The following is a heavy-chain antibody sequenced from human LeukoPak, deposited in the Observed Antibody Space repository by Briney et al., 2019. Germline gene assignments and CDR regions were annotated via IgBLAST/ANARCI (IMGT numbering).Heavy chain of an antibody. Sequence: GGSLRLSCAASGFTFSSYGMHWARQAPGKGLEWVAVIWYDESNKYYPDSVQGRFTISRDNSKNTLYLQVNSLRAEDTAVYYCARDRSMSGWYIDLWGRGTLVTVSS. V-gene: IGHV3-33*01. D-gene: IGHD2/OR15-2a*01. CDR2: IWYDESNK. CDR3: ARDRSMSGWYIDL. CDR1: GFTFSSYG. J-gene: IGHJ2*01.